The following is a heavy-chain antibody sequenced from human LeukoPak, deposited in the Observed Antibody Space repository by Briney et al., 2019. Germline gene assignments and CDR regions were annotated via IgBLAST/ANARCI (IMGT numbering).Heavy chain of an antibody. Sequence: GGSLRLSCAASGFTFSTYTMTWVRQAPGKGLEWVSAISVSGGNTFYADSVKGRFTISRDNSKNTLYLQMNSLTAEDTAVYFCAKLATTGTAYWGQGTLVTVSS. D-gene: IGHD6-13*01. V-gene: IGHV3-23*01. CDR3: AKLATTGTAY. CDR1: GFTFSTYT. CDR2: ISVSGGNT. J-gene: IGHJ4*02.